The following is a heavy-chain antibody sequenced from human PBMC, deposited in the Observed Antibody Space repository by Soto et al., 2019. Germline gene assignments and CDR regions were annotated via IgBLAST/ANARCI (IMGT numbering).Heavy chain of an antibody. CDR2: MNPNSGNT. J-gene: IGHJ4*02. V-gene: IGHV1-8*01. D-gene: IGHD2-2*01. CDR3: ARDCSSTSCYPG. CDR1: GYTFTSYD. Sequence: ASVKVSCKASGYTFTSYDINWVRQATGQGLEWMGWMNPNSGNTGYAQKFQGRVTMTRNTSISTAYMELSSLRSEDTAVYYCARDCSSTSCYPGWGQGTLVTVSS.